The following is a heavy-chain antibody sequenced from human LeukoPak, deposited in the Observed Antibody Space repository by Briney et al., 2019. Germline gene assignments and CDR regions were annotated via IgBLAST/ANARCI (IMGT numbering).Heavy chain of an antibody. J-gene: IGHJ6*02. CDR3: ARGYIAVAGIAYYYYYCGMDV. V-gene: IGHV1-69*13. CDR2: IIPSFGTA. CDR1: GGTFSSYA. D-gene: IGHD6-19*01. Sequence: ASVKVSCKASGGTFSSYAISWVRQAPGQGLEWMGGIIPSFGTANYAQKFQGRVTITADESTSTAYMELSSLRSEDTAVYYCARGYIAVAGIAYYYYYCGMDVWGQGTTVTVSS.